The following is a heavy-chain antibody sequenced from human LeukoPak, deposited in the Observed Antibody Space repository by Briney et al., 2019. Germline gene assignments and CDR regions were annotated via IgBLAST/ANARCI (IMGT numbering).Heavy chain of an antibody. V-gene: IGHV3-74*01. CDR1: GFPFSNYW. CDR2: IKCDGSNT. D-gene: IGHD3-10*01. CDR3: ASGAIDY. J-gene: IGHJ4*02. Sequence: QTGGSLRLSCAAPGFPFSNYWMHWVRHAPGKGLLWVSRIKCDGSNTSYADSVKGRFTISRDNAKNALYLQMNSLRAEDTAVLYCASGAIDYWGQGTLVSVSS.